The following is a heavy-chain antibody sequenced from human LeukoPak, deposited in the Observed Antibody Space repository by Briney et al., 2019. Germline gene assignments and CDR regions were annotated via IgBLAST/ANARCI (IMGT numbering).Heavy chain of an antibody. Sequence: GGSLRLSCAASGFTFSSYSMNWVRQAPGKGLEWVSYISSSSSTIYYADSVKGRFTISRENAMNTLYLQMNSLRAEDTAVYYCVRDLILVWTPGDDFDHWGQGTLVTVSS. D-gene: IGHD3-16*01. CDR2: ISSSSSTI. V-gene: IGHV3-48*04. J-gene: IGHJ4*02. CDR1: GFTFSSYS. CDR3: VRDLILVWTPGDDFDH.